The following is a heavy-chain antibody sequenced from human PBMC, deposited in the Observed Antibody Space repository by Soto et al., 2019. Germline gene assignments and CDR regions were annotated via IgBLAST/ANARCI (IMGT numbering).Heavy chain of an antibody. Sequence: QVQLVQSGAEVKKPGSSVKVACKASGGTFSPYTINWVRQAPGQGLEWMGRIIPFLGVTNYAQKFQARVTNTSDKSTTTAYMELSGLRFEYTAVYYCARDWESTVSTWSFGAFWGRGTLVTVSS. CDR1: GGTFSPYT. D-gene: IGHD3-10*01. CDR3: ARDWESTVSTWSFGAF. J-gene: IGHJ4*02. CDR2: IIPFLGVT. V-gene: IGHV1-69*08.